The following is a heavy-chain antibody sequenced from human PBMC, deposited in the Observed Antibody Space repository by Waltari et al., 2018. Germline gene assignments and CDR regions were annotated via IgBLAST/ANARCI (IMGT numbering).Heavy chain of an antibody. Sequence: QVQLQESGPGLVKPSETLSLTCDVSGDSINSGYYWGWIRQSPGKGLEWIATIYHAGDTFYNPALKSRVTISMDTAKNEFSLKLNYVTAADTAVYFCSRQVLGYCTSAACRRLESWGQGTLVTVSS. D-gene: IGHD2-2*03. V-gene: IGHV4-38-2*01. CDR3: SRQVLGYCTSAACRRLES. CDR2: IYHAGDT. J-gene: IGHJ4*02. CDR1: GDSINSGYY.